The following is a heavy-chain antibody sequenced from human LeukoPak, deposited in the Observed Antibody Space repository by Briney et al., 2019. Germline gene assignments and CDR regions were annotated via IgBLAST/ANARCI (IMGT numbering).Heavy chain of an antibody. J-gene: IGHJ4*02. CDR3: AKDRGPYCGGDCYSFDY. V-gene: IGHV3-30*18. CDR2: ISYDGSNK. Sequence: PGRSLRLSCAASGFTFSSYGMHWVRQAPGKGLEWVAVISYDGSNKYYADSVKGRFTISRDNSKNTLYLQMNSLRAEDTAVYYCAKDRGPYCGGDCYSFDYWGQGTLVTVSS. CDR1: GFTFSSYG. D-gene: IGHD2-21*02.